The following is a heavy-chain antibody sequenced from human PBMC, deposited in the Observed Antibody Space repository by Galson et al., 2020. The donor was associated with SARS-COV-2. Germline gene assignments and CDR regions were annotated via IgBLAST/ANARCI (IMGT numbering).Heavy chain of an antibody. CDR3: ASETPVDVDYYYYGMDV. CDR2: ISYDGSNK. D-gene: IGHD6-19*01. CDR1: GFTFSSYA. V-gene: IGHV3-30-3*01. Sequence: TGGSLRLSCAASGFTFSSYAMHWVRQAPGKGLEWVAVISYDGSNKYYADSVKGRFTISRDNSKNTLYLQMNSLRAEDTAVYYCASETPVDVDYYYYGMDVWGQGTTVTVSS. J-gene: IGHJ6*02.